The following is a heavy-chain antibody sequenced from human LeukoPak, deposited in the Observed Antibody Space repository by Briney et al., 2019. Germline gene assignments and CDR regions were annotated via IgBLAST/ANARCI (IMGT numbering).Heavy chain of an antibody. J-gene: IGHJ4*02. Sequence: GGSLRLSCAASGFTFSSYAMSWVRQAPGKGLEWVSAISGSGGSTYYADSVKGRFTISRDNSKNTLFLQMDSLRAEDTAVYYCAKVGFGRPFDYWGQGTLVTVSS. V-gene: IGHV3-23*01. CDR3: AKVGFGRPFDY. CDR2: ISGSGGST. D-gene: IGHD3-10*01. CDR1: GFTFSSYA.